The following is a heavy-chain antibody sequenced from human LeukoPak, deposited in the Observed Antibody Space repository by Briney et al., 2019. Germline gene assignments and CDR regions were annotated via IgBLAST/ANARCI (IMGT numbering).Heavy chain of an antibody. Sequence: GGSLRLSCAASGFTFSSYTMNWVRQTPGQGLEWVSYISSSSTPIYYADSVKGRFTISRDNAKNSLYLQMNSLRDEDTAVYYCARAPTKFRRDWFDPWGQGTLVTVSS. CDR2: ISSSSTPI. CDR3: ARAPTKFRRDWFDP. J-gene: IGHJ5*02. CDR1: GFTFSSYT. D-gene: IGHD3-9*01. V-gene: IGHV3-48*02.